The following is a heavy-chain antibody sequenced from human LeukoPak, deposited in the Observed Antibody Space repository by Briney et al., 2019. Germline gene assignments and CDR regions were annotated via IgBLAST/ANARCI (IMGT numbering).Heavy chain of an antibody. D-gene: IGHD2-15*01. Sequence: SETLSLLCSFCVDSISSGCYYWDWIHQPPGKVLERIENNLYNGTTYYNPSLQSRVTIPIDTPKNQFSLKLSSVTAADTAVYYCARLLLRRVGWFDPWGQGTLVTGSS. CDR3: ARLLLRRVGWFDP. CDR1: VDSISSGCYY. J-gene: IGHJ5*02. V-gene: IGHV4-39*01. CDR2: NLYNGTT.